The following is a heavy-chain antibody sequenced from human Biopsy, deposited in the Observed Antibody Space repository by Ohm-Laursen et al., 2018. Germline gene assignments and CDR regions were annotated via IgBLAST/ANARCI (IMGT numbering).Heavy chain of an antibody. D-gene: IGHD3-9*01. CDR3: ATKLTGYFHH. CDR1: EGTFSNYG. Sequence: ASVKVSCKAPEGTFSNYGVNWVRQAPGQGLEWLGGNIPILGTGNYARKFQDRVTVAADKSTSTATMELRSLRSDDTAVYYCATKLTGYFHHWGQGTLVIVSS. CDR2: NIPILGTG. J-gene: IGHJ1*01. V-gene: IGHV1-69*06.